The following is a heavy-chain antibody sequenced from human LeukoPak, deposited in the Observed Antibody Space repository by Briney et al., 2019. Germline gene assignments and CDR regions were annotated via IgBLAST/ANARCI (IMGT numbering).Heavy chain of an antibody. CDR2: IYYSGST. CDR3: ARDRGRWLRRDAFDI. J-gene: IGHJ3*02. Sequence: SETLSLTCTVSGGSISSYYWSWIRQPPGKGLEWIGYIYYSGSTNYNPSLKSRVTISVDTSKNQFSLKLSSVTAADTAVYYCARDRGRWLRRDAFDIWGQGTMVTVSS. D-gene: IGHD5-24*01. V-gene: IGHV4-59*01. CDR1: GGSISSYY.